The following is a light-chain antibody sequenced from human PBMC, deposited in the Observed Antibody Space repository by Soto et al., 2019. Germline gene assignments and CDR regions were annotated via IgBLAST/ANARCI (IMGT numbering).Light chain of an antibody. J-gene: IGKJ1*01. V-gene: IGKV3-11*01. Sequence: EIVLTQSPATLSLSPGERATLYCRASQSVSSYLAWFQQKPGQAPRLLIYDASNRATGIPARFIGSGSGTDFTLTISSLEPEDFAVYYCQQRAYWPPRTFGQGTKVDIK. CDR1: QSVSSY. CDR3: QQRAYWPPRT. CDR2: DAS.